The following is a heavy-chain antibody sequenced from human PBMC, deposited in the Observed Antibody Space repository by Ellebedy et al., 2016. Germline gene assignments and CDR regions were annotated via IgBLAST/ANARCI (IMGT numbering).Heavy chain of an antibody. V-gene: IGHV3-23*01. CDR2: ISGSGGST. CDR3: ARDLMMDTAMAPDY. Sequence: GESLKISXAASGFTFSSYAMSWVRQAPGKGLEWVSAISGSGGSTYYADSVKGRFTISRDNSKNTLYLQMNSLRAEDTAVYYCARDLMMDTAMAPDYWGQGTLVTVSS. J-gene: IGHJ4*02. CDR1: GFTFSSYA. D-gene: IGHD5-18*01.